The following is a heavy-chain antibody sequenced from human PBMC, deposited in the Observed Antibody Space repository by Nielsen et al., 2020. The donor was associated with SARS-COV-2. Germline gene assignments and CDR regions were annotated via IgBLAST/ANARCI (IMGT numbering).Heavy chain of an antibody. V-gene: IGHV4-34*08. J-gene: IGHJ4*02. CDR3: AVTTVTFFDY. CDR1: GFSLSSHT. Sequence: ESLKISCAASGFSLSSHTMNWIRQPPGKGLEWIGEINHSGSTNYNPSLKSRVTISVDTSKNQFSLKLSSVTAADTAVYYCAVTTVTFFDYWGQGTLVTVSS. CDR2: INHSGST. D-gene: IGHD4-11*01.